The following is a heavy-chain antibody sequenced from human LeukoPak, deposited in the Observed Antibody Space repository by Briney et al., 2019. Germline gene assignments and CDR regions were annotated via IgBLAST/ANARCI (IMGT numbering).Heavy chain of an antibody. J-gene: IGHJ4*02. CDR2: INPSDGRT. V-gene: IGHV1-46*04. Sequence: ASVKVSCKASGYTFISYYIHWMRQARGQGPEWMGVINPSDGRTRYAQKLQGRVVMTRDTSTSTLYMDLSSLRSEDTAVYYCARGLDSSGWSYFEYWGQGTLVTVSS. CDR3: ARGLDSSGWSYFEY. D-gene: IGHD6-19*01. CDR1: GYTFISYY.